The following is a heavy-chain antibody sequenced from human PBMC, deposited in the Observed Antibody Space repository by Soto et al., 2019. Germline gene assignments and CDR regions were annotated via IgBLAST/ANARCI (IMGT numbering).Heavy chain of an antibody. J-gene: IGHJ4*02. Sequence: QVQLVESGGGVVQPGRSLRLSCAASGFTFSSYGMHWVRQAPGQGLEWVAVISCDGSNKYYADSVQGRFTISRDNSKNTLYQQMNSLRPEDTAVYYWAKEPGYGDYEDYFDYWGQGTPVTVSS. D-gene: IGHD4-17*01. CDR2: ISCDGSNK. CDR1: GFTFSSYG. V-gene: IGHV3-30*18. CDR3: AKEPGYGDYEDYFDY.